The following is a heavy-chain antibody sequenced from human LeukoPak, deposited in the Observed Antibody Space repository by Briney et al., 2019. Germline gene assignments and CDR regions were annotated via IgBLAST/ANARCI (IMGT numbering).Heavy chain of an antibody. J-gene: IGHJ6*02. V-gene: IGHV3-33*01. D-gene: IGHD4-17*01. CDR1: GFTFSSYG. CDR3: AREDGDYSYYGMDV. Sequence: GGSLRLSCAASGFTFSSYGMHWVRQAPGKGLEWVAVIWYDGSNKYYADSVKGRLTISRDNSKNTLYLQMNSLRAEDTAVYYCAREDGDYSYYGMDVWGQGTTVTVSS. CDR2: IWYDGSNK.